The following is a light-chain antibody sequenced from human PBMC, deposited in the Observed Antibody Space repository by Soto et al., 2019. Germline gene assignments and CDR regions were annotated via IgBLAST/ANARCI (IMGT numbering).Light chain of an antibody. J-gene: IGLJ3*02. Sequence: QSALTQPPSASGFPGQSVTISCTGTSSDVGYYDYVSWYQQHPGKAPKLVIYEVTKRPSGVPDRVSASKSGNTASLTVSGLRAEDEADYYCSSYTSSTTPVFGGGTKLTVL. CDR1: SSDVGYYDY. CDR3: SSYTSSTTPV. CDR2: EVT. V-gene: IGLV2-8*01.